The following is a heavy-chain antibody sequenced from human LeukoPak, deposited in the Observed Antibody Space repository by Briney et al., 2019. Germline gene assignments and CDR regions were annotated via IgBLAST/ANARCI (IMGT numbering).Heavy chain of an antibody. CDR3: ARYSSGWYGGYWYFDL. CDR1: GYSISSGYY. CDR2: IYHSEST. D-gene: IGHD6-19*01. V-gene: IGHV4-38-2*02. J-gene: IGHJ2*01. Sequence: SETLSLTCTVSGYSISSGYYWGWIRQPPGKGLEWIGSIYHSESTYYNPSLKSRVTISVDTSKNQFSLKLSSVTAADTAVYYCARYSSGWYGGYWYFDLWGRGTLVTVSS.